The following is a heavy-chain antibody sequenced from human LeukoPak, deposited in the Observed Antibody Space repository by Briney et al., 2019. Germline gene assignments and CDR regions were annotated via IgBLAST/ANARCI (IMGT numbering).Heavy chain of an antibody. Sequence: PSETLSLTCTVSGGSISSYYWSWIRQPPGKGLEWIGYIYHSGSTNYNPSLKSRVTISVDTSKNQFSLRLSSVTAADTAVYSCARHKDAAMVTTFDFWGQGTLVTVSS. CDR2: IYHSGST. CDR3: ARHKDAAMVTTFDF. D-gene: IGHD5-18*01. CDR1: GGSISSYY. J-gene: IGHJ4*02. V-gene: IGHV4-59*08.